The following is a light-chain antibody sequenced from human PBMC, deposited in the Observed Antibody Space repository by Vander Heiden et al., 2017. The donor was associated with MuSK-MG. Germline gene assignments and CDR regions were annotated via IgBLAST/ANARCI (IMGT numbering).Light chain of an antibody. CDR3: QREDNLPKT. Sequence: DIQMTQSPSSLSASVGDRVTITCQASQDISNYLNWYQQKPGKAPKLLIYDASNFETRVPSRFSGCGSGTDFTFTISSLHPEDLATYYCQREDNLPKTFGQGTKVEIK. CDR2: DAS. J-gene: IGKJ1*01. CDR1: QDISNY. V-gene: IGKV1-33*01.